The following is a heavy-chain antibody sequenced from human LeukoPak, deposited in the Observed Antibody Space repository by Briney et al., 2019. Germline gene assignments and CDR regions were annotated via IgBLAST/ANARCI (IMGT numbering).Heavy chain of an antibody. CDR2: ISSSGSSI. CDR1: EFTLSSYE. V-gene: IGHV3-48*03. Sequence: GGSLRLSCAASEFTLSSYEMNWVRQAPGKGLEWVSYISSSGSSIYYADSVKGRFTISRDNSKNTLYLQMNSLRAEDTAVYYCAKDQKGYSSGWYNFDYWGQGTLVTVSS. CDR3: AKDQKGYSSGWYNFDY. D-gene: IGHD6-19*01. J-gene: IGHJ4*02.